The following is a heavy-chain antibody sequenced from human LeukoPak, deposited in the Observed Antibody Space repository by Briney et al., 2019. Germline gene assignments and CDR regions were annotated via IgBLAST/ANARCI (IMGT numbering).Heavy chain of an antibody. CDR3: ARLGLYDSSGYYYWFDP. J-gene: IGHJ5*02. Sequence: SETLSLTCTVSGGSISRGSYFWGWIRQPPGRGLEWIGSIYYSGSTYYNPSLKSRVTISVDTSKTQFFLKLSSVTAADTAVYYCARLGLYDSSGYYYWFDPWGQGTLVTVSS. CDR1: GGSISRGSYF. V-gene: IGHV4-39*01. CDR2: IYYSGST. D-gene: IGHD3-22*01.